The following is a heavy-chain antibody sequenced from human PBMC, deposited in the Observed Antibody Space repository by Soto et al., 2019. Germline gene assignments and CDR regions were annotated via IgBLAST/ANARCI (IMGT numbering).Heavy chain of an antibody. D-gene: IGHD3-16*01. CDR1: GGTCSNYT. CDR3: ARFKLGEDY. J-gene: IGHJ4*02. CDR2: LIPILGLA. Sequence: QVQLVQSGAEVKKPGSSVKVSCKASGGTCSNYTITWVRQAPGQGREWMGRLIPILGLANYAQKFRGRVTITADKSTTTAYMALRSLRSEDTAIYYCARFKLGEDYWGQGNLVTVSS. V-gene: IGHV1-69*02.